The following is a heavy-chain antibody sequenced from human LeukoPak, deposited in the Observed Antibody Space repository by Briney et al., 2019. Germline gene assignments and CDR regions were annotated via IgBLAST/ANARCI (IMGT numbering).Heavy chain of an antibody. CDR3: AKDYSSGWYRDYFDY. V-gene: IGHV3-23*01. D-gene: IGHD6-19*01. J-gene: IGHJ4*02. CDR2: ISGSGGST. CDR1: GHTFSSYD. Sequence: GGSLRLSCAASGHTFSSYDMSWVRQAPGKGLEWVSAISGSGGSTYYADSVKGRFTISRDNYKNTLYQQMNSLRAEDTAVYYCAKDYSSGWYRDYFDYWGRGTLVTVSS.